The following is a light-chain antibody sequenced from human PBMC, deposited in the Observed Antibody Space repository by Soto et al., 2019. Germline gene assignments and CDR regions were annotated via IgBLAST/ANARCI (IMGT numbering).Light chain of an antibody. CDR2: EVS. V-gene: IGLV2-14*01. CDR1: RSDVGGYDY. CDR3: SSYTTSSTRV. Sequence: QSALTQPASVSGSPGQSITISCTGTRSDVGGYDYVSWYQQHPGKAPKVMIYEVSNRPSGVSYRFSGSKSGNTASLTISGLQAEDEADYYCSSYTTSSTRVFGGGTKLTVL. J-gene: IGLJ2*01.